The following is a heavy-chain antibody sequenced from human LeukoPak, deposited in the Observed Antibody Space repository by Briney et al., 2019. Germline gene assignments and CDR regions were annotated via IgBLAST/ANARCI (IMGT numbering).Heavy chain of an antibody. D-gene: IGHD6-13*01. CDR3: ARLEYSSSCIDY. CDR1: GGSISSSSYY. V-gene: IGHV4-39*01. CDR2: IYYSGST. Sequence: PSETLSLTCTVSGGSISSSSYYWGWIRQPPGKGLEWIGSIYYSGSTYYNPSLKSRVTISVDTSKNQFSLKLSSVTAADTAVYHCARLEYSSSCIDYWGQGTLVTVSS. J-gene: IGHJ4*02.